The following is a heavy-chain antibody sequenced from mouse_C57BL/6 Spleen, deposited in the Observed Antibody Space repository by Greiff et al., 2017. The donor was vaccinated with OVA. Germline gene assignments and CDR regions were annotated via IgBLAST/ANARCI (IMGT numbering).Heavy chain of an antibody. J-gene: IGHJ3*01. CDR1: GYTFTDYE. Sequence: VKLVESGAELVRPGASVTLSCKASGYTFTDYEMHWVKQTPVHGLEWIGAIDPETGGTAYNQKFKGKAILTADKSSSTAYMELRSLTSEDSAVYYCTRSPAQALFAYWGQGTLVTVSA. V-gene: IGHV1-15*01. CDR3: TRSPAQALFAY. CDR2: IDPETGGT. D-gene: IGHD3-2*02.